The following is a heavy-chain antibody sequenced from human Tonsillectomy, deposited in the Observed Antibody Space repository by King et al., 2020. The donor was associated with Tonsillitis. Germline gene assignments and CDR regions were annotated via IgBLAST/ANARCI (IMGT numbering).Heavy chain of an antibody. CDR2: MNPNSGNT. Sequence: QVQLVESGAEVKKPGASVKVSCKASGYTFTSYDINWVRQATGQGLEWMGWMNPNSGNTGYAQKFQGRVTMTRSTSISTAYMELSSLRSEDTAVYYCARGSQCSSTSCANWFDPWGQGTLVTVSS. V-gene: IGHV1-8*01. J-gene: IGHJ5*02. CDR3: ARGSQCSSTSCANWFDP. D-gene: IGHD2-2*01. CDR1: GYTFTSYD.